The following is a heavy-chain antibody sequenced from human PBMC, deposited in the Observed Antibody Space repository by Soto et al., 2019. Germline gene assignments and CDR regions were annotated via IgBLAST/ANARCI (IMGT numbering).Heavy chain of an antibody. Sequence: GGSLRLSCAASGFTFSSYAMSWVRQAPGKGLEWVSAISGSGGSTYYADSVKGRFTISRDNSKNTLYLQMNSLRAEDTAVYYCAKAGIAARLSPPYYMDVWGKGTTVTVSS. CDR3: AKAGIAARLSPPYYMDV. CDR2: ISGSGGST. CDR1: GFTFSSYA. J-gene: IGHJ6*03. V-gene: IGHV3-23*01. D-gene: IGHD6-6*01.